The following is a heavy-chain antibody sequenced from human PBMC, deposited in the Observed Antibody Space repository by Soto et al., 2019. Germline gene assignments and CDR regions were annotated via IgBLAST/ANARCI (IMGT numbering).Heavy chain of an antibody. CDR1: GYTFTAHA. Sequence: ASVKVSCKASGYTFTAHAMHWVRQAPGQGLEWMGWINTGKGDTKYSQKFQGRITITRDTSASTTYMELSSLRSEDTAVYYCASSYSNYALIDYYYYGMDVWGQGTTVTVSS. J-gene: IGHJ6*02. CDR2: INTGKGDT. V-gene: IGHV1-3*04. D-gene: IGHD4-4*01. CDR3: ASSYSNYALIDYYYYGMDV.